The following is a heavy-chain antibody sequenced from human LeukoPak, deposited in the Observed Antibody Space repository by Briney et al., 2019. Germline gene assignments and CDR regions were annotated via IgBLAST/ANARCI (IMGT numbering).Heavy chain of an antibody. CDR3: ARHFDF. CDR1: GGSINSYY. Sequence: NSSETLSLTCTVSGGSINSYYWSWIRQPPGKGLEWIGYIYYSGYTNYNPSLKSRVTISVDTSKNQFSLKLNSMTAADTAVYYCARHFDFWGQGTLVTVSS. V-gene: IGHV4-59*08. CDR2: IYYSGYT. J-gene: IGHJ4*02.